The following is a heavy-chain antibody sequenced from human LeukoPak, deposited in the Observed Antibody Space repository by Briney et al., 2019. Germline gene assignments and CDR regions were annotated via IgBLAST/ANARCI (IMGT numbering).Heavy chain of an antibody. V-gene: IGHV3-7*03. CDR2: IKQDGSEK. CDR1: GFTFSSYW. Sequence: GGSLRLSCAASGFTFSSYWMSWVRQAPGKGLEWVANIKQDGSEKYYVDSVKGRFTISRDNAKNSLYLQMNSLRAEDTAVYYCTTDRGDYGIPYWGQGTLVTVSS. D-gene: IGHD4-17*01. CDR3: TTDRGDYGIPY. J-gene: IGHJ4*02.